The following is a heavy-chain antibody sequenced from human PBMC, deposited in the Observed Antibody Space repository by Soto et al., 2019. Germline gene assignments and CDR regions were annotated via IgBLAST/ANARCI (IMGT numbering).Heavy chain of an antibody. Sequence: QGDLQESGPGLLKTPGALSPTGPFPGGSISSGHGGGGVRRPPGGGLEGIGEIFQGGTTNYNPSVESRVIISMDKSKNQFSLEVISVTAADTAVYFCARHIAVAGTRGFDYWGQGTLVTVSS. CDR2: IFQGGTT. D-gene: IGHD6-19*01. V-gene: IGHV4-4*01. CDR1: GGSISSGHG. CDR3: ARHIAVAGTRGFDY. J-gene: IGHJ4*02.